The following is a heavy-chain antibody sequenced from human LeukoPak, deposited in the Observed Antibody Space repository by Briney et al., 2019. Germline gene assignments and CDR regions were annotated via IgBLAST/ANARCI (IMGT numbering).Heavy chain of an antibody. Sequence: ASVKVSCKASGYTFTSYDINWVRQATGQGLEWMGWMNPNSGNTGYAQTFQGRVTMTRNTSISTAYMELSSLRSEDTAVYYCARGSITMVRGARNHWGQGTLVTVSS. CDR1: GYTFTSYD. V-gene: IGHV1-8*01. J-gene: IGHJ4*02. D-gene: IGHD3-10*01. CDR3: ARGSITMVRGARNH. CDR2: MNPNSGNT.